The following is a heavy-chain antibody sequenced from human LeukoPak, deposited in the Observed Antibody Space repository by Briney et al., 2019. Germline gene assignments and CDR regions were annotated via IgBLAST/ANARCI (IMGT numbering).Heavy chain of an antibody. CDR1: GFTFSSYA. CDR3: ARVVGRQGYFDY. Sequence: GGSLRLSCAASGFTFSSYAMHWVRQAPGKGLEYVSAISSNGGSTYYANSVKGRFTISRDNSKNTLYLQMNSLRAEDTAVYYCARVVGRQGYFDYWGQGTLVTVSS. J-gene: IGHJ4*02. D-gene: IGHD2-2*01. V-gene: IGHV3-64*01. CDR2: ISSNGGST.